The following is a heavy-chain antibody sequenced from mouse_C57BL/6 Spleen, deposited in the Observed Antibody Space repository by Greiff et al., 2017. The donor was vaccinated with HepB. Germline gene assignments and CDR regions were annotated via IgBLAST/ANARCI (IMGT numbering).Heavy chain of an antibody. CDR1: GYTFTDYN. V-gene: IGHV1-22*01. D-gene: IGHD2-4*01. Sequence: VQLQQSGPELVKPGASVKMSCKASGYTFTDYNMHWVKQSHGKSLEWIGYINPNNGGTSYNQKFKGKATLTVNKSSSTAYMELRSLTSEDSAVYYCARYGLPQAWFAYWGQGTLVTVSA. J-gene: IGHJ3*01. CDR3: ARYGLPQAWFAY. CDR2: INPNNGGT.